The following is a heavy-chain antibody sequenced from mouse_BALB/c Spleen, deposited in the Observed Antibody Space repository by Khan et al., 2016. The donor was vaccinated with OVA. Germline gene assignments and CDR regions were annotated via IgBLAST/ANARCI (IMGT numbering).Heavy chain of an antibody. D-gene: IGHD1-1*01. CDR2: ISYSGST. V-gene: IGHV3-2*02. Sequence: EVQLQESGPGLVKPSQSLSLTCTVTGYSITSDYAWNWIRQLPGNKLEWMAYISYSGSTGYNPSLKNRVSITRDTSKNQFFLQLNSVTTEYTATYYCARRFYYGHWYFDVWGAGTPVTVSS. CDR3: ARRFYYGHWYFDV. J-gene: IGHJ1*01. CDR1: GYSITSDYA.